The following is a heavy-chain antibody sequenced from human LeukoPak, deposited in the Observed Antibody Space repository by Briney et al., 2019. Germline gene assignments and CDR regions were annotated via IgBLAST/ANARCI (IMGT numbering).Heavy chain of an antibody. V-gene: IGHV3-74*01. D-gene: IGHD3-3*01. Sequence: KGLVWVSRINSDGSSTSYADSVKGRFTISRDNAKNTLYLQMNSLRAEDTAVYYCAVDFWSGYYTYWGQGTLVTVSS. CDR2: INSDGSST. J-gene: IGHJ4*02. CDR3: AVDFWSGYYTY.